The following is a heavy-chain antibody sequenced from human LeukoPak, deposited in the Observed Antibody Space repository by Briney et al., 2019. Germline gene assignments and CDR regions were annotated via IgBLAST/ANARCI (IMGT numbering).Heavy chain of an antibody. CDR1: GGSISTYY. CDR3: ARAILSGYPDS. V-gene: IGHV4-59*01. Sequence: SETLSLTCSVSGGSISTYYWTWIRQPPGKGLEWIGYIYYSGSTNYNPSLKRRVTISLDTSKNQFSLKLSSVTAADTAVYYCARAILSGYPDSWGQGTLVIVFS. CDR2: IYYSGST. D-gene: IGHD3-3*01. J-gene: IGHJ4*02.